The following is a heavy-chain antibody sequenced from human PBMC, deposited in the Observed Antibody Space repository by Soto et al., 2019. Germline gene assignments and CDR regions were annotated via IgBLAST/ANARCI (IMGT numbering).Heavy chain of an antibody. D-gene: IGHD2-15*01. CDR2: INGDGSST. CDR1: GFTFSSYW. Sequence: SLRLSCAASGFTFSSYWMHWVRQAPGKGLVWVSRINGDGSSTGYADSVKGRFTISRDNAKNTLYLRMNSLRAEDTAVYYCARVGGYCSGGSCYANFDYWGPGTLVTVSS. CDR3: ARVGGYCSGGSCYANFDY. V-gene: IGHV3-74*01. J-gene: IGHJ4*02.